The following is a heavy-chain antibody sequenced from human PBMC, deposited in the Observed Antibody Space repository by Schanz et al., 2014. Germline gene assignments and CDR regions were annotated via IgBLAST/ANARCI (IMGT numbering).Heavy chain of an antibody. D-gene: IGHD3-16*01. Sequence: QVQLVESGGGVVQPGRSLRLSCAASGFTFSGYGMHWVRQAPGKGLEWVAIISYDGRHKNYADSVKGRFTISRDNSKNTLHLQMNSLRVEDAAVYYWAKALKPYIASRNGLDVWGHGTTVTVSS. J-gene: IGHJ6*02. V-gene: IGHV3-30*18. CDR3: AKALKPYIASRNGLDV. CDR2: ISYDGRHK. CDR1: GFTFSGYG.